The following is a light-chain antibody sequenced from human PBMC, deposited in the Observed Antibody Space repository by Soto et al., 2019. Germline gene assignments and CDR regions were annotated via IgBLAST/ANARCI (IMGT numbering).Light chain of an antibody. CDR3: PQSYSIPYT. V-gene: IGKV1-39*01. CDR1: QSISSY. J-gene: IGKJ2*01. CDR2: VAS. Sequence: DIQMTQSPSSLSASVGDRVTITCRASQSISSYLNWYQVKPGKAPTLLIYVASSLQSGVPSRFSGSGSGTDFTLTISSLQPEDFSTYYCPQSYSIPYTFGQGTKIEIK.